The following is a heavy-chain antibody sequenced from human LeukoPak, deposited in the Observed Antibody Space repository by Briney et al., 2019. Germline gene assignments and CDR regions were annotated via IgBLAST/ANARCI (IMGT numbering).Heavy chain of an antibody. Sequence: GESLRLSCAASGFIFRSYSMNWVRHAPGKGLEWVSYISSYSSTIYNADSVKGRFTISRDNAKNTLYLQMSSLRDEDTAAYYCARDGWVATIPPTFDYWGQGTLRTVS. V-gene: IGHV3-48*02. CDR2: ISSYSSTI. J-gene: IGHJ4*02. CDR1: GFIFRSYS. CDR3: ARDGWVATIPPTFDY. D-gene: IGHD5-12*01.